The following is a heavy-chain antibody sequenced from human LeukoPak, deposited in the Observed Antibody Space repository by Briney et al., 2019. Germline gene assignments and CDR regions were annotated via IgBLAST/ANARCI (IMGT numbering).Heavy chain of an antibody. Sequence: TGGSLRLSCAASGFTFGDYAMHWVRQPPGKGLEWLSLITGEGDITYHADSVKGRFTISRDNNKNSLYLQMNSLRTENTALYYRAKDFPTGDYVFDSWGQGALVIVS. CDR1: GFTFGDYA. CDR2: ITGEGDIT. V-gene: IGHV3-43*02. D-gene: IGHD4-17*01. CDR3: AKDFPTGDYVFDS. J-gene: IGHJ4*02.